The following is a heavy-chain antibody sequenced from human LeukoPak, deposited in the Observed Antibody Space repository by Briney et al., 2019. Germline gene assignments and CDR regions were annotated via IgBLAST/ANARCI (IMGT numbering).Heavy chain of an antibody. D-gene: IGHD3-10*01. V-gene: IGHV4-39*07. CDR2: IYYDGST. CDR3: TRDYSSGTQGD. Sequence: PGGSLRLSCAASGFTFSSYAMNWVRQPPGKGLEWIGSIYYDGSTFYHPSLKSRVTISRDTSKNQFSLRLSSVTAADTTIYYCTRDYSSGTQGDWGQGTLVTVSS. CDR1: GFTFSSYA. J-gene: IGHJ4*02.